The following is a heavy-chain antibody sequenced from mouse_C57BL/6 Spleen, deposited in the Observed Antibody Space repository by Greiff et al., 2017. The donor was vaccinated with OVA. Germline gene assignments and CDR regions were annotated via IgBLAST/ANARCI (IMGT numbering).Heavy chain of an antibody. J-gene: IGHJ4*01. CDR1: GYTFTSYW. Sequence: QVQLQQPGAELVKPGASVKLSCKASGYTFTSYWMQWVKQRPGQGLEWIGEIDPSDSYTNYNQKFKGKATLTVDTSSSTAYMQLSSLTSEDSAVYYCARSGRITTSYAMDDWGQGTSVTVSS. V-gene: IGHV1-50*01. D-gene: IGHD1-1*01. CDR2: IDPSDSYT. CDR3: ARSGRITTSYAMDD.